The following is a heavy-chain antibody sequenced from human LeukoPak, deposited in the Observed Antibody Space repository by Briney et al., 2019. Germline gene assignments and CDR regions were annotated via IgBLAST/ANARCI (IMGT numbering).Heavy chain of an antibody. D-gene: IGHD3-22*01. V-gene: IGHV1-46*01. CDR1: GYTFTSYY. CDR3: ARGYYDSSGYYSSWFDP. CDR2: INPSGGST. J-gene: IGHJ5*02. Sequence: ASVKVSCKASGYTFTSYYMHWVRQAPGQGLEWMGIINPSGGSTSYAQKFQGRVTMTRDTSTSTVYMELSSLRSEDTAVYYCARGYYDSSGYYSSWFDPWGQGALVTVSS.